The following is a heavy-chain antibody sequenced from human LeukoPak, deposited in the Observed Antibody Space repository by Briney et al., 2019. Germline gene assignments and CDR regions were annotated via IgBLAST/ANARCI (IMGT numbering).Heavy chain of an antibody. V-gene: IGHV3-21*04. CDR1: GFTFSSYS. CDR2: ISSSSSYI. J-gene: IGHJ4*02. D-gene: IGHD3-22*01. Sequence: GGSLRLSCAASGFTFSSYSMNWVRQAPGKGLEWVSSISSSSSYIYYADSVKGRFTISRDNSKNTLYLQMNSLRAEDTAVYYCAKEDYYDSSLEYYFDYWGQGTLVTVSS. CDR3: AKEDYYDSSLEYYFDY.